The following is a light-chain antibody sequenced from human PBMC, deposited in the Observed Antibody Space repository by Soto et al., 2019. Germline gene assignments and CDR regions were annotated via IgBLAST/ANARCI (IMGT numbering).Light chain of an antibody. Sequence: EIVMTQSPGTLSLSPGERATLSCSASQSVSSNLAWYQQIPGQAPSLLLYGAFTRATGIPARFSGSGSGTELPLAIRSLQSEDFAVYYCEQYNDWPQTCGLGTKLGLK. V-gene: IGKV3-15*01. CDR3: EQYNDWPQT. CDR1: QSVSSN. CDR2: GAF. J-gene: IGKJ1*01.